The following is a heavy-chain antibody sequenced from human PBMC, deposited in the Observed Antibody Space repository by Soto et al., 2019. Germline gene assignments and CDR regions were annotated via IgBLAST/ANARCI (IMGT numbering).Heavy chain of an antibody. Sequence: GGSLRLSCAASGFTFTDAWMNWVRQAPGKGLEWVGRIKSKTAGGTTDYAAPVKHRFIISRDDSQNTVYLQMNSLKTEDTAVYYCLTAHSSAYLRDLFLGYWGQGTLVTVSS. D-gene: IGHD3-22*01. CDR1: GFTFTDAW. V-gene: IGHV3-15*07. CDR3: LTAHSSAYLRDLFLGY. J-gene: IGHJ4*02. CDR2: IKSKTAGGTT.